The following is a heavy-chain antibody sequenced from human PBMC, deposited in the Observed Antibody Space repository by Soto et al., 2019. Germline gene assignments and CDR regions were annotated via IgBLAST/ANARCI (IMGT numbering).Heavy chain of an antibody. CDR3: ERGYNRTYGPGEGSLLFDH. CDR2: IYYSGST. CDR1: GDSISSGDYY. D-gene: IGHD1-7*01. Sequence: SETLSLTCTVSGDSISSGDYYWSLIRQSPGKGLEWIGYIYYSGSTYYNPSLKSRITMSVDTSKNQFSLKLSSVTAADTAVYYCERGYNRTYGPGEGSLLFDHWGHGTLVTVSS. V-gene: IGHV4-30-4*01. J-gene: IGHJ4*01.